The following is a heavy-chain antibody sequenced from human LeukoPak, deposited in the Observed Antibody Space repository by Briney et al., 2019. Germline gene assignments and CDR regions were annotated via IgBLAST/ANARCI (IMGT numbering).Heavy chain of an antibody. CDR2: INPSDGST. Sequence: ASVKVSCKASGYTFTSYYMHWVRQAPGQGLEWMGIINPSDGSTSYAQKFQGRVTMTRDTSTSTVYMELSSLRSEDTAVYYCAQLVGSSGWFDYWGQGTLVTVSS. J-gene: IGHJ4*02. CDR1: GYTFTSYY. D-gene: IGHD6-19*01. V-gene: IGHV1-46*03. CDR3: AQLVGSSGWFDY.